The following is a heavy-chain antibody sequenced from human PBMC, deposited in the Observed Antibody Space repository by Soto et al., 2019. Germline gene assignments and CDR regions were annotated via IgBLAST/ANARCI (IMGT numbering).Heavy chain of an antibody. J-gene: IGHJ4*02. CDR1: GGTFSSYA. CDR3: ASLGIAVAALNYFDY. D-gene: IGHD6-19*01. CDR2: IIPIFGTA. V-gene: IGHV1-69*13. Sequence: GASVKVSCKASGGTFSSYAISWVRQAPGQGLEWMGGIIPIFGTANYAQKFQGRVTITADESTSTAYMELSSLRSEDTAVYYCASLGIAVAALNYFDYWGQGTLVTVSS.